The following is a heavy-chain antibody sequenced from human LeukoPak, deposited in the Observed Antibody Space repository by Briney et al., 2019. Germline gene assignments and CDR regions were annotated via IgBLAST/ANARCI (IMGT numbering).Heavy chain of an antibody. D-gene: IGHD4-23*01. V-gene: IGHV3-66*01. CDR3: AKSLYGGNFPFDY. CDR1: GFTVSSNY. J-gene: IGHJ4*02. CDR2: IYSGGST. Sequence: PGGSLRLSCAASGFTVSSNYMSWVRQAPGKGLEWVSVIYSGGSTYYADSVKGRFTISRDNSKNTLYLQMNSLRAEDTAVYYCAKSLYGGNFPFDYWGQGTLVTVSS.